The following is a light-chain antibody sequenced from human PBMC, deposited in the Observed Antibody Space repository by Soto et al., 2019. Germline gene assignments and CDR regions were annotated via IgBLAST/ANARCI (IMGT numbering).Light chain of an antibody. CDR1: QSFRGL. V-gene: IGKV3-11*01. J-gene: IGKJ5*01. CDR2: DAY. Sequence: EVVFAHSPVTLSLSPGERATLPRRASQSFRGLLAWYQQKPGQAPRLLIYDAYNRATGIPPRFSGSGSGTDFTLTISSLEPEDSAVYYCQQRHMWPITFGQGTRLEIK. CDR3: QQRHMWPIT.